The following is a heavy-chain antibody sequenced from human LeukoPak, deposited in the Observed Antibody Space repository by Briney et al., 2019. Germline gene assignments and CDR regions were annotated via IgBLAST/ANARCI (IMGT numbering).Heavy chain of an antibody. CDR2: IYYSGST. CDR3: ARHPYYDSSGYRE. Sequence: SETLSLTCTVSGGSISSYYWSWIRQPPGKGLEWIGYIYYSGSTNYNPSLKSRVTISVDTSKNQFSLKLSSVTAADTAVYYCARHPYYDSSGYREWGQGTLVTVSS. D-gene: IGHD3-22*01. CDR1: GGSISSYY. V-gene: IGHV4-59*08. J-gene: IGHJ4*02.